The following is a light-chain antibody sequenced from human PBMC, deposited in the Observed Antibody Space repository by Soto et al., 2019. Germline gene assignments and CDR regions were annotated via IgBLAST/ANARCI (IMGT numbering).Light chain of an antibody. CDR3: TSYTSGSTYV. V-gene: IGLV2-14*01. Sequence: QSVLTQPASVSGSPGQSITISCTGTSSDVGGYDYVSWYQQHPGKVPKFLIYEVTNRPSGVSHRFSGSKSGNTASLTISGLQAEDEADYYCTSYTSGSTYVFGTGTKVTAL. J-gene: IGLJ1*01. CDR1: SSDVGGYDY. CDR2: EVT.